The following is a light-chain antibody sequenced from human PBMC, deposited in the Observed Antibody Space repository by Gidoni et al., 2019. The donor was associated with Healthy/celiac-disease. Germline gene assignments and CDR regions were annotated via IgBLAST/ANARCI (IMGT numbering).Light chain of an antibody. CDR1: ALPKKY. Sequence: SYELTQPPSVSVSPGQTARITCSGDALPKKYAYSYQQKSGQAPVLVIYEDSKRPSGIHERFSGSSSGTMATLTISGAQVEDEADYYCYSTDSSGNHSYWVFGGGTKLTVL. CDR2: EDS. CDR3: YSTDSSGNHSYWV. V-gene: IGLV3-10*01. J-gene: IGLJ3*02.